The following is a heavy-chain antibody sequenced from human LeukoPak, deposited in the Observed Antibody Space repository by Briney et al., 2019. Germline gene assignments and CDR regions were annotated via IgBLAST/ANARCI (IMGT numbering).Heavy chain of an antibody. D-gene: IGHD3-22*01. CDR1: GFTFDDYG. Sequence: GGSLRLSCAASGFTFDDYGMSWVRQAPGKGLEWVSGINWNGGSTGYADSVKGRFTISRDNAKNSLYLQMNSLRAEDTALYYCARRPYYYDSSGYYYGSSPDYWGQGTLVTVSS. CDR2: INWNGGST. CDR3: ARRPYYYDSSGYYYGSSPDY. J-gene: IGHJ4*02. V-gene: IGHV3-20*04.